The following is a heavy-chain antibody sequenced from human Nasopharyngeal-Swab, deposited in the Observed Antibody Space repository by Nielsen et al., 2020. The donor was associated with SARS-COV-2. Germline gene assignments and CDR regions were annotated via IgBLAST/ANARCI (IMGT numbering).Heavy chain of an antibody. Sequence: TLSLTCAISGDSVSSNSANWNWIRQSPSRGLEWLGRTYYRSKWYNGYAVSVKGRISINPDTSKNQFSLQLSSVTPEDTAVYYCARDASGNYHLDYWGQGTLVTVSS. J-gene: IGHJ4*02. D-gene: IGHD3-10*01. CDR1: GDSVSSNSAN. CDR3: ARDASGNYHLDY. CDR2: TYYRSKWYN. V-gene: IGHV6-1*01.